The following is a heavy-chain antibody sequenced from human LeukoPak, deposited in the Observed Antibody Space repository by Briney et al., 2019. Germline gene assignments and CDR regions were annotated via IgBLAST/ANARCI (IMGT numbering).Heavy chain of an antibody. D-gene: IGHD5-12*01. CDR1: GFTFSNAW. CDR2: IKSKADGGTT. CDR3: TTTTGYDYDAFDI. V-gene: IGHV3-15*01. Sequence: PGGSLRPSCAASGFTFSNAWMNWVRQAPGKGLEWVGRIKSKADGGTTDYAAPVKVRFTISRDDSKNTLYVQMSSLKTEDTAVYYCTTTTGYDYDAFDIWGQGTMVTVSS. J-gene: IGHJ3*02.